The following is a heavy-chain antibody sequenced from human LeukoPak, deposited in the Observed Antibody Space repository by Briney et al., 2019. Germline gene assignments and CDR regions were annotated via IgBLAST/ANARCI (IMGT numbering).Heavy chain of an antibody. CDR3: ARTDSSGYRVVY. J-gene: IGHJ4*02. CDR1: GGSFSGYY. D-gene: IGHD3-22*01. CDR2: IYYSGNT. V-gene: IGHV4-31*11. Sequence: SETLSLTCAVYGGSFSGYYWNWIRQHPGKGLEWIGYIYYSGNTYYNPSLKSRITISVDTSENQFSLKLSSVTAADTAVYYCARTDSSGYRVVYWGQGTLVTVSS.